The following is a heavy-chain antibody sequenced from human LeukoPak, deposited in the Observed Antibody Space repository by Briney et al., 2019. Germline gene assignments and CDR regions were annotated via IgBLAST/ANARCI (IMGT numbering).Heavy chain of an antibody. CDR2: ISAYNGNT. V-gene: IGHV1-18*01. D-gene: IGHD2-2*01. CDR3: GIGYCSSTSCYDYYYYGMDV. CDR1: GYTFTSYG. J-gene: IGHJ6*02. Sequence: VASVKVSCKASGYTFTSYGISWVRQAPGQGLEWMGWISAYNGNTNYAQKLQGRVTMTTDTSTSTAYMELRSLRSDDTAVYYCGIGYCSSTSCYDYYYYGMDVWGQGTTVTVSS.